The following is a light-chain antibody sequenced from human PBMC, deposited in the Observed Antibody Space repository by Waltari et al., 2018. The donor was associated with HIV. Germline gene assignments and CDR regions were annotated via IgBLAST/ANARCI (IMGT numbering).Light chain of an antibody. Sequence: QSVLTQPPSASGTPGHSVTISCSGSSSNIGSNLVYWYQQLPGAAPNLLIYRNNQRPSGVPDRFSGSKSATSASLAISGRRSEDEADYDGAAWDDSLREVFGGGTKLTVL. CDR2: RNN. J-gene: IGLJ3*02. V-gene: IGLV1-47*01. CDR3: AAWDDSLREV. CDR1: SSNIGSNL.